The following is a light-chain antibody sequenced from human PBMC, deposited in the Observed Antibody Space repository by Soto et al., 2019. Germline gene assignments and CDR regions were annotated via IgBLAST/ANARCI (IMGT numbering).Light chain of an antibody. J-gene: IGKJ1*01. CDR2: DAS. CDR3: QQYDNRLWT. Sequence: DIVLTQSPATLSWSAGERATITCRASQTVSSWLAWYQQKPGQAPRLLIYDASNWETGVPSRFSGSGSGTDFTFTISSLEPEDIAVYYCQQYDNRLWTFGQGTKLDIK. CDR1: QTVSSW. V-gene: IGKV1-33*01.